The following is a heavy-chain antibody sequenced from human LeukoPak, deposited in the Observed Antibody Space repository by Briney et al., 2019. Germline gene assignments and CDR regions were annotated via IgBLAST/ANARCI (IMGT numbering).Heavy chain of an antibody. CDR2: INWNSGSI. J-gene: IGHJ4*02. D-gene: IGHD3-22*01. V-gene: IGHV3-9*01. CDR1: GFTFHDYS. Sequence: GRSLRLSCAASGFTFHDYSMHWVRQAPGKGLEWISGINWNSGSIAYADSVKGRFTISRDNAKNSLYLQMNSLRAEDTAVYYCAKDDYYDSSRLDYWGQGTLVTVSS. CDR3: AKDDYYDSSRLDY.